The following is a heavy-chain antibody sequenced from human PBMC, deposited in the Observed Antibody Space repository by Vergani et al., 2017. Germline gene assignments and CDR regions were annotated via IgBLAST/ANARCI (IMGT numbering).Heavy chain of an antibody. J-gene: IGHJ5*02. V-gene: IGHV4-59*01. Sequence: QVQLQESGPGLVKPSQTLSLTCTVSGGSISSYYWSWIRQPPGKGLEWIGYIYYSGSTNSNPSLKSRVTISVDTSKNQFSLKLSSVTAADTAVYYCARGIPHSSGYYYETWGQGTLVTVSS. CDR1: GGSISSYY. CDR3: ARGIPHSSGYYYET. CDR2: IYYSGST. D-gene: IGHD3-22*01.